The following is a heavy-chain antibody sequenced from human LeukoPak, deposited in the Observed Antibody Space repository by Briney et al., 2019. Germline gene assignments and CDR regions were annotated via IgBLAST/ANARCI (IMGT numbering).Heavy chain of an antibody. D-gene: IGHD7-27*01. CDR1: GGSISSSSYY. Sequence: SETLSLTCTVSGGSISSSSYYWGWIRQPPGKGLEWIGYIYYSGSTNYNPSLKSRVTISVDTSKNQFSLKLSSVTAADTAVYHCARQSFAPQNWGSWLAYYYYGMDVWGQGTTVTVSS. V-gene: IGHV4-61*05. J-gene: IGHJ6*02. CDR3: ARQSFAPQNWGSWLAYYYYGMDV. CDR2: IYYSGST.